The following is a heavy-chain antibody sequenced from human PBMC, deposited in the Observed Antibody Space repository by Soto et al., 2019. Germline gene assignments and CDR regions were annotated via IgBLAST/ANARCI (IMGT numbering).Heavy chain of an antibody. D-gene: IGHD6-19*01. CDR1: GGSFSGYY. Sequence: QVQLQQWGAGLLKPSETLSLTCAVYGGSFSGYYWSWIRQPPGKGLEWIGEINHSGSTNYNPSLKVRVTISVDTSKNQFSLKLSSVTAADTAVYYCARRGSSGWYRGAFDIWGQGTMVTVSS. CDR3: ARRGSSGWYRGAFDI. V-gene: IGHV4-34*01. CDR2: INHSGST. J-gene: IGHJ3*02.